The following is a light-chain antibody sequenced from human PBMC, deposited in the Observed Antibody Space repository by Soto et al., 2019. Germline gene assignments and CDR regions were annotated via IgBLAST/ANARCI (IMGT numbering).Light chain of an antibody. CDR2: GAS. J-gene: IGKJ3*01. V-gene: IGKV3-20*01. CDR1: QSVSSN. CDR3: QQYGSSPPIT. Sequence: EKVMTQSPATLSVSPGERATLSCRASQSVSSNLAWYQQKPGQAPRLLIYGASTRATGIPDRFSGSGSGTDFTLTISRLEPEDFAVYYCQQYGSSPPITFGPGTKVDIK.